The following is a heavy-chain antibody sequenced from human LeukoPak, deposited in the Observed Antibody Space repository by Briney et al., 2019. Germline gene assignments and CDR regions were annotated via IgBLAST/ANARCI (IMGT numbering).Heavy chain of an antibody. D-gene: IGHD2-15*01. J-gene: IGHJ4*02. V-gene: IGHV3-7*01. CDR2: IKQDGSEK. CDR1: GFTFSSYW. CDR3: ARVPSDCSGGSCSDY. Sequence: GGSLRLSCAASGFTFSSYWMSWVRQAPGKGLEWVANIKQDGSEKYYVDSVKGRFTISRDNAKNSLCLQMNSLRAEDTAVYYCARVPSDCSGGSCSDYWGQGTLVTVSS.